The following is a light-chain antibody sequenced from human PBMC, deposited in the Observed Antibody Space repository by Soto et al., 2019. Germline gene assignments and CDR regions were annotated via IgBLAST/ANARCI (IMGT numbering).Light chain of an antibody. V-gene: IGKV3-15*01. Sequence: EIVLTQSPAALSVSPGERVTLSCWASQSVGSTLNWYQQRPGQAPRLLIYDTSIRATGIPARFSGSGSGTEFTLTIASLQSEDFGVYYCQRFNRWPLSFGGGTKAEI. J-gene: IGKJ4*01. CDR1: QSVGST. CDR2: DTS. CDR3: QRFNRWPLS.